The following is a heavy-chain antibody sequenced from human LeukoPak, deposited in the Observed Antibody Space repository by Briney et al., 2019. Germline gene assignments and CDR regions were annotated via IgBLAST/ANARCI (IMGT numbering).Heavy chain of an antibody. Sequence: GGSLRLSCAASGFTFSSHAMNWVRQAPGKGLEWVSGISGSSGSTYYADSVKGRFTISRDNSKNTLYLQMNSLRAEDTAVYYCAKFLSDNGGYYHLYYSYYGMDVWGQGTTVTVSS. V-gene: IGHV3-23*01. J-gene: IGHJ6*02. CDR1: GFTFSSHA. CDR2: ISGSSGST. CDR3: AKFLSDNGGYYHLYYSYYGMDV. D-gene: IGHD3-22*01.